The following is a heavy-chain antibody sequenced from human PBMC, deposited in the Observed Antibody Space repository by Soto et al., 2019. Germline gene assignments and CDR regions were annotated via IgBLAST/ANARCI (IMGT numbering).Heavy chain of an antibody. D-gene: IGHD5-12*01. CDR3: AKEAEMATIGSYFDY. Sequence: QVQLVESGGGVVQPGRSLRLSCAASGFTFSSYGMHWVRQAPGKGLEWVAVISYDGSNKYYADSVKGRFTISRDNSKNTLYLQMNSLRAEDTAVYYCAKEAEMATIGSYFDYWGQGTLVTVSS. J-gene: IGHJ4*02. CDR2: ISYDGSNK. CDR1: GFTFSSYG. V-gene: IGHV3-30*18.